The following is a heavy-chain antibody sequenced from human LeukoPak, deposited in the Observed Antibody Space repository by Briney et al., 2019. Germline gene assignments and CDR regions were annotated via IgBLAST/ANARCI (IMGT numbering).Heavy chain of an antibody. CDR3: ARPEDSSGYPTCFDY. V-gene: IGHV3-48*03. CDR2: ISSSGSTI. J-gene: IGHJ4*02. CDR1: GFTFSSYE. Sequence: GGSLTLSCAASGFTFSSYEMNWVRQAPGKGLEGVSYISSSGSTIYYADSVKGRFTISRDNAKNSLYLQMNSLRAEDTAVYYCARPEDSSGYPTCFDYWGQGTLVTVSS. D-gene: IGHD3-22*01.